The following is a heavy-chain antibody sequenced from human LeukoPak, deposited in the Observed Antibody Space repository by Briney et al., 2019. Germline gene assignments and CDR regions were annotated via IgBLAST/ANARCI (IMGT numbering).Heavy chain of an antibody. D-gene: IGHD2-15*01. V-gene: IGHV1-69*06. CDR3: AMIPAAKHGGNCSGGSCPDP. CDR1: GGTVSSYA. Sequence: VASVKVSCKASGGTVSSYAISWVRQAPGQGLEWMGGIIPIFGTANYAQKFQGRVTITADKSTSTAYMELSSLRSEDTAVYYCAMIPAAKHGGNCSGGSCPDPWGQGTLVTVSS. CDR2: IIPIFGTA. J-gene: IGHJ5*02.